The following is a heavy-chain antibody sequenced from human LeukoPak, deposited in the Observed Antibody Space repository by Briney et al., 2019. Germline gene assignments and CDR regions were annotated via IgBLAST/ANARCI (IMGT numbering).Heavy chain of an antibody. J-gene: IGHJ5*02. V-gene: IGHV4-39*01. CDR1: GGSISSSSYY. D-gene: IGHD2-15*01. CDR2: IYYSGST. CDR3: ARHVVEDIVVVVAAGWFDP. Sequence: SETLSLTCTVSGGSISSSSYYWGWIRQPPGEGLGWIGSIYYSGSTYYNPSLKSRVTISVDTSKNQFSLKLSSVTAADTAVYYCARHVVEDIVVVVAAGWFDPWGQGTLVTVSS.